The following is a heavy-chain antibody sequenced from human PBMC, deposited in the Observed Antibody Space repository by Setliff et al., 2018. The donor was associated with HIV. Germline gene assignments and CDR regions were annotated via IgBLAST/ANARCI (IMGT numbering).Heavy chain of an antibody. D-gene: IGHD3-3*01. V-gene: IGHV3-7*04. J-gene: IGHJ4*02. CDR2: IKQDGSEK. Sequence: PSETLRLSCTASGFTFSRYWMSWVRQAPGKGLEWVANIKQDGSEKYYVDSVKGRFTISRDDAKNSLSLQMNSLRAEDTAVYYCLRERNFWSRSPGWGQGTLVTVSS. CDR3: LRERNFWSRSPG. CDR1: GFTFSRYW.